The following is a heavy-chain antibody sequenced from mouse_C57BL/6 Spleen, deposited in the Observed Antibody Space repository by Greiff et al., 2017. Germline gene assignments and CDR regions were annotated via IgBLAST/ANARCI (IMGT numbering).Heavy chain of an antibody. Sequence: QVQLKQPGAELVMPGASVKLSCKASGYTFTSYWMHWVKQRPGQGLEWIGEIDPSDSYTNYNQKFKGKSTLTVDKSSSTAYMQLSSLPSEDSAVYYCARGLRNFDYWGQGTTLTVSS. CDR3: ARGLRNFDY. CDR1: GYTFTSYW. V-gene: IGHV1-69*01. J-gene: IGHJ2*01. CDR2: IDPSDSYT. D-gene: IGHD1-1*01.